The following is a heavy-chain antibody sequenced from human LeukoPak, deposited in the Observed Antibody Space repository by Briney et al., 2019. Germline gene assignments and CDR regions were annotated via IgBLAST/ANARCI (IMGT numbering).Heavy chain of an antibody. CDR3: ARDVSYYDSSGYYYAYYYYGMDV. V-gene: IGHV3-9*01. D-gene: IGHD3-22*01. CDR2: ISWNSGLT. Sequence: GGSLRLSCAASGFTFDDHAMHWVRRPPGKGLEWVSGISWNSGLTGYADSVKGRFTISRDNAKNSLYLQMNSLRAEDTAVYYCARDVSYYDSSGYYYAYYYYGMDVWGQGTTVTVSS. CDR1: GFTFDDHA. J-gene: IGHJ6*02.